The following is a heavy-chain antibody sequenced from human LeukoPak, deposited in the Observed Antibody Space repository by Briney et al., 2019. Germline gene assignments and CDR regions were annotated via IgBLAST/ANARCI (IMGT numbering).Heavy chain of an antibody. CDR2: IYSDNT. CDR1: GFTVSSNS. J-gene: IGHJ4*02. Sequence: PGGSLRLSCTVSGFTVSSNSMSWVRQAPGKGLEWVSFIYSDNTYYSDSVKGRFTISRDNSKNTLYLQTNSLRAEDTAVYYCARDQKYSSSSGLEDYWGQGTLVTVSS. CDR3: ARDQKYSSSSGLEDY. V-gene: IGHV3-53*01. D-gene: IGHD6-6*01.